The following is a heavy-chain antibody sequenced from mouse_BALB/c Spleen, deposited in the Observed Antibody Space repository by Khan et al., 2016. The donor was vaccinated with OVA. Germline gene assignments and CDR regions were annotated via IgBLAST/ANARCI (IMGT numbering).Heavy chain of an antibody. CDR2: IDPFNGGT. CDR1: GYSFTSYY. Sequence: VQLQQSGPELMRPGSSVNISCKASGYSFTSYYIHWVKQSHGKSLEWIGYIDPFNGGTDYNQKFKGKATLTVDKSANTAYMHLSSLTSEGSAVYYCARGTFDYWGQGTLVTVS. CDR3: ARGTFDY. J-gene: IGHJ3*01. V-gene: IGHV1S135*01. D-gene: IGHD3-3*01.